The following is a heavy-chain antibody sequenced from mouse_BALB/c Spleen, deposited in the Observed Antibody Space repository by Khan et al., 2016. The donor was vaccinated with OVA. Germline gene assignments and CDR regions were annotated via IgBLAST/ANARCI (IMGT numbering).Heavy chain of an antibody. J-gene: IGHJ2*01. Sequence: VQLQQSGTVLARPGASVKMSCKASGYTFTNYWMHWVKQRPGQGLEWIGTIFPGNSDTNYNQKFTGKAKLTAVTSTSTAYIELSSLTNEDSAVYYFARNGFGNYEIWDYWGQGTTLTVSS. CDR2: IFPGNSDT. D-gene: IGHD2-1*01. V-gene: IGHV1-5*01. CDR1: GYTFTNYW. CDR3: ARNGFGNYEIWDY.